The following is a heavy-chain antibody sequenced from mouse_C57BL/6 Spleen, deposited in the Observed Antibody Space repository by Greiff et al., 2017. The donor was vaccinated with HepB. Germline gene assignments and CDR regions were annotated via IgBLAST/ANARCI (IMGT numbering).Heavy chain of an antibody. Sequence: EVMLVESGGGLVQPGGSMKLSCVASGFTFSNYWMNWVRQSPEKGLEWVAQIRLKSDNYATHYAESVKGRFTISRDDSKSSVYLQMNNLRAEDTGIYYCTAYYDYDGGFYWYFDVWGTGTTVTVSS. CDR3: TAYYDYDGGFYWYFDV. D-gene: IGHD2-4*01. V-gene: IGHV6-3*01. J-gene: IGHJ1*03. CDR1: GFTFSNYW. CDR2: IRLKSDNYAT.